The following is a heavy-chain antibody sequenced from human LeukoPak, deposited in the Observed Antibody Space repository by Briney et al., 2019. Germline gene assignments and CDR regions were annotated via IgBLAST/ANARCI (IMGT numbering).Heavy chain of an antibody. J-gene: IGHJ2*01. CDR3: AKSPGSGWYDWYFDP. V-gene: IGHV3-48*04. D-gene: IGHD6-19*01. CDR1: TFTFSSYG. CDR2: ISSSSSTI. Sequence: HPGGSLRLSCAASTFTFSSYGMNWVRQAPGKGLEWISYISSSSSTIYYADSVKGRFTISRDNAKKSLYLQMNSLRAEDTAVYYCAKSPGSGWYDWYFDPWGRGTLVTVSS.